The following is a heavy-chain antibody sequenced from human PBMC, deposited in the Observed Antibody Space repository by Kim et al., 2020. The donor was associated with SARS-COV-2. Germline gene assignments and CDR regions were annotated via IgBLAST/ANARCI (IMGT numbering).Heavy chain of an antibody. CDR3: AREEQWPRAFDY. V-gene: IGHV3-30-3*01. J-gene: IGHJ4*02. CDR2: ISYDGSNK. CDR1: GFTFSSYA. Sequence: GGSLRLSCAASGFTFSSYAMHWVRQAPGKGLEWVAVISYDGSNKYYADSVKGRFTISRDNSKNTLYLQMNSLRAEDTAVYYCAREEQWPRAFDYWGQGTLVTVSS. D-gene: IGHD6-19*01.